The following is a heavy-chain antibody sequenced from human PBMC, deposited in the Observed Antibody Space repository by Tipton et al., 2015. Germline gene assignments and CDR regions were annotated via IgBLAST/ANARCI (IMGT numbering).Heavy chain of an antibody. CDR3: ARVGGSANYFDY. V-gene: IGHV1-69*01. J-gene: IGHJ4*02. D-gene: IGHD4-23*01. CDR1: GGTFTNYA. Sequence: QVQLVQSGAEVKKPGSSVKVSCKASGGTFTNYAFIWVRQAPGQGLEWMGAIIPLFETGNYAQKLQGRLKITANQSTSTLYMELNSLTSEDTAVYYCARVGGSANYFDYWGQGTLVTVSS. CDR2: IIPLFETG.